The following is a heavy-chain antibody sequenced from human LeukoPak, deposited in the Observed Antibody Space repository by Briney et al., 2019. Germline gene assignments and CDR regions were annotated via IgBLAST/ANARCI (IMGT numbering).Heavy chain of an antibody. Sequence: PGGSLRLSCAASGFTFSSNEMNWVRQAPGKGLEWVSYISSSGSTIYYADSVKGRFTISRDNAKNSLYLQMNSLRAEDTAVYYCAVATIKDYFDYWGQGTLVTVSS. CDR3: AVATIKDYFDY. CDR2: ISSSGSTI. CDR1: GFTFSSNE. D-gene: IGHD5-24*01. V-gene: IGHV3-48*03. J-gene: IGHJ4*02.